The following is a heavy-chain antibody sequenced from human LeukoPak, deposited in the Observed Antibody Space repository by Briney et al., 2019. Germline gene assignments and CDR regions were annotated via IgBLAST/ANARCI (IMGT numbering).Heavy chain of an antibody. J-gene: IGHJ4*02. CDR2: ITSSSSYI. V-gene: IGHV3-21*01. CDR3: ARTTGYSYGLDY. D-gene: IGHD5-18*01. Sequence: GGSLRLSCAASGFTFSSYEMNWVRQAPGKGLEWVSSITSSSSYIYYADSVRGRFTISRDNAKNSLYLQMNSLRAEDTAVYYCARTTGYSYGLDYWGQGTLVTVSS. CDR1: GFTFSSYE.